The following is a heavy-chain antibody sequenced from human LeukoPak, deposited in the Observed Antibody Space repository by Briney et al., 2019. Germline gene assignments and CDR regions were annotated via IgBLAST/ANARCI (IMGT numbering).Heavy chain of an antibody. CDR3: ARIRRIFYYMDV. V-gene: IGHV4-39*07. D-gene: IGHD2-15*01. J-gene: IGHJ6*03. CDR1: GGSISSSSYY. Sequence: SETLSLTCTVSGGSISSSSYYWGWIRQPPGQGLEWIGSIYYSGSTYYNPSLKSRVTTSVDTSKNQFSLKLSSVTAAHTAVYYCARIRRIFYYMDVWGKGTTVTVSS. CDR2: IYYSGST.